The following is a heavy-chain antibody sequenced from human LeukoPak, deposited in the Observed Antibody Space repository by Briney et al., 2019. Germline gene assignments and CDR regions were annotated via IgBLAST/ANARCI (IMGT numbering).Heavy chain of an antibody. J-gene: IGHJ4*02. CDR3: TADMPASSRAADY. CDR1: GFTFSDAW. CDR2: IKTKSDGGTP. V-gene: IGHV3-15*01. Sequence: GGPLRLSCAASGFTFSDAWMSWVRQAPGMGREWVGRIKTKSDGGTPDYAAPVKGGFSISREDSKTTVYLQINSLKTEDTAVYYCTADMPASSRAADYWGQGTLGTVSS. D-gene: IGHD2-15*01.